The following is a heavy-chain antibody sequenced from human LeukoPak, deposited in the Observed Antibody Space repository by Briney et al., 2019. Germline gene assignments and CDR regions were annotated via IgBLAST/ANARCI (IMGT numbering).Heavy chain of an antibody. CDR2: INPSGGST. J-gene: IGHJ4*02. CDR1: GYTFTSYG. D-gene: IGHD6-13*01. V-gene: IGHV1-46*01. Sequence: ASVKVSCKTSGYTFTSYGISWVRQAPGQGLEWMGIINPSGGSTSYAQKFQGRVTMTRDTSTSTVYMELSSLRSEDTAVYYCARVPRQQLVYYFDYWGQGTLVTVSS. CDR3: ARVPRQQLVYYFDY.